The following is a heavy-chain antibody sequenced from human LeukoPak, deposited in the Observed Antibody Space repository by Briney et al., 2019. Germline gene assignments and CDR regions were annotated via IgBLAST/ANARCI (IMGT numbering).Heavy chain of an antibody. J-gene: IGHJ3*02. V-gene: IGHV3-7*01. D-gene: IGHD3-10*01. CDR2: IKQDGSEK. CDR1: GFTFSSYW. Sequence: GSLRLSCAASGFTFSSYWMSWVRPAPGKGLEWVANIKQDGSEKYYVDSVKGRFTISRDNAKNSLYLKMNSLRAEDTAVYYCARTVLLWFGDPRGAFDIWGQGTMVTVSS. CDR3: ARTVLLWFGDPRGAFDI.